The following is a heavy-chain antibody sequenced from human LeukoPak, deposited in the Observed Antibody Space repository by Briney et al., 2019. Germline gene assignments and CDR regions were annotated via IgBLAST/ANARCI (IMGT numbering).Heavy chain of an antibody. V-gene: IGHV1-2*02. D-gene: IGHD3-10*01. CDR3: ARDVYYGSGSNRAWFDP. CDR2: INPNSGGT. J-gene: IGHJ5*02. Sequence: ASVKVSCKASGYTFTGYYMHWVRQAPGQGLEWMGWINPNSGGTNYAQKFQGRVTMTRDTSISTAYMELRSLRSDDTAVYYCARDVYYGSGSNRAWFDPWGQGTLVTVSS. CDR1: GYTFTGYY.